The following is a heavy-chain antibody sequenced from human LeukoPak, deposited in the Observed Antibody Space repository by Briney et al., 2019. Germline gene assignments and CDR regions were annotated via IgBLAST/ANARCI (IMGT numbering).Heavy chain of an antibody. CDR2: INAGNGNT. Sequence: ASVKVSCKAPGYTFTSYAMHWVRQAPGQRLEWMGWINAGNGNTKYSQKFQGRVTITRDTSASTAYMELSSLRSEDTAVYYCARSYGGYCSGGSCYSIDYWGQGTLVTVSS. J-gene: IGHJ4*02. CDR3: ARSYGGYCSGGSCYSIDY. D-gene: IGHD2-15*01. V-gene: IGHV1-3*01. CDR1: GYTFTSYA.